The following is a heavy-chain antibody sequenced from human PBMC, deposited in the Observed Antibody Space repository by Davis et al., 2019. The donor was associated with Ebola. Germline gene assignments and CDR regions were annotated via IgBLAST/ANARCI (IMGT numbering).Heavy chain of an antibody. CDR1: GYTFTSFS. CDR2: INAANLKT. Sequence: ASVKVSCKASGYTFTSFSIHWVRQAPGQGLEWMGWINAANLKTKYSQKFQDRVTITTDTSASTAYMELSSLRAEDTAVYYCARRGGIAAPWLDYWGQGSLVTVSS. J-gene: IGHJ4*02. CDR3: ARRGGIAAPWLDY. D-gene: IGHD6-13*01. V-gene: IGHV1-3*01.